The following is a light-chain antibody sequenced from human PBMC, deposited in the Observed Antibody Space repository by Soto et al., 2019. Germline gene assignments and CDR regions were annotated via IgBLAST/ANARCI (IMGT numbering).Light chain of an antibody. CDR3: QHYGISI. V-gene: IGKV3-20*01. J-gene: IGKJ3*01. Sequence: EIVLTQSPGTLSLSPGERATLSCRASQSVSSSYLAWYQQRPGQAPRLLIHGASSRATGIPDRFSGSGSGTDFTLTISKVEPEDFAVYYCQHYGISIFGPGTKVDIK. CDR2: GAS. CDR1: QSVSSSY.